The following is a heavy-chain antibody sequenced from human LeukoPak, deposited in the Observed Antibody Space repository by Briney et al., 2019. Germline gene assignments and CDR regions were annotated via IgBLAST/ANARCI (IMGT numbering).Heavy chain of an antibody. CDR2: ITAGSGST. D-gene: IGHD2-15*01. Sequence: PGGSLRLSCAASGFTFSNYAMSWVRQAPGKGLEWVSGITAGSGSTYYADSVKGRFTISRDESKNTLYLQMNILRAEDTAVYYCAKKPCSGGSCQYYFDYWGQGTLVTVSS. V-gene: IGHV3-23*01. CDR1: GFTFSNYA. J-gene: IGHJ4*02. CDR3: AKKPCSGGSCQYYFDY.